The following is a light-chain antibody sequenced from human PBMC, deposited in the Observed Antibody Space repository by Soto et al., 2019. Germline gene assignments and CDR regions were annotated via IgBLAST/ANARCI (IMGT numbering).Light chain of an antibody. CDR2: EVS. CDR1: SSDVGAYNY. Sequence: QSALTQPASVSGSPGQSITISCTGTSSDVGAYNYVSWYQQHPGKAPKLMIFEVSDRPSGVSNRFSGSKSGNTASLTISGLQAEDEADYYCSSYTSSNTLVFGGGTKLIVL. V-gene: IGLV2-14*01. J-gene: IGLJ2*01. CDR3: SSYTSSNTLV.